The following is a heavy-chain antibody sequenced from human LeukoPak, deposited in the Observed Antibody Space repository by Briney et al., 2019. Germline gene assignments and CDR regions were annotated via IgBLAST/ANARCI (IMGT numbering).Heavy chain of an antibody. Sequence: GASVKVSCNPSGYSFTDYYINWVRQAPGQGLEWMGRINPKSGDTDYSRRFQGRVTMTKDTSISTVNMELSRLMSDDTAVYYCATGRITVFGAIIPAVDSWGQGTLIVVSS. CDR3: ATGRITVFGAIIPAVDS. CDR2: INPKSGDT. D-gene: IGHD3-3*01. V-gene: IGHV1-2*02. CDR1: GYSFTDYY. J-gene: IGHJ4*02.